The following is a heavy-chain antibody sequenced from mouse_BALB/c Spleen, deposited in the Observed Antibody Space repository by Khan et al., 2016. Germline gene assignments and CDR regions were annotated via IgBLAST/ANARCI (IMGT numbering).Heavy chain of an antibody. CDR1: GFTFNTYA. J-gene: IGHJ3*01. D-gene: IGHD2-1*01. CDR3: MRRDGNYGGFAY. V-gene: IGHV10-1*02. Sequence: EVQLVESGGGLVQPTGSLKLSCAASGFTFNTYAMNWVRQAPGKGLEWVARIRSKSNNYATYYADSVKDRFIISRDDSQSMLYLQLNNLKTEDTAKYCCMRRDGNYGGFAYWGQGTLVTVSA. CDR2: IRSKSNNYAT.